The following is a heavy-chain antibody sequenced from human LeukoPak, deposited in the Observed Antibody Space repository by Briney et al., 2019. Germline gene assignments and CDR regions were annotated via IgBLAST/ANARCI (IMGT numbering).Heavy chain of an antibody. CDR1: GSTFSSYG. V-gene: IGHV3-30*18. CDR2: ISYDGSNK. D-gene: IGHD3-22*01. Sequence: GGSLRLSCAASGSTFSSYGMHWVRQAPGKGLEWVAVISYDGSNKYYADSVKGRFTISRDNSKNTLYLQMNSLRAEDTAVYYCAKDTFASTYYYDSSGNDYWGQGTLVTVSS. J-gene: IGHJ4*02. CDR3: AKDTFASTYYYDSSGNDY.